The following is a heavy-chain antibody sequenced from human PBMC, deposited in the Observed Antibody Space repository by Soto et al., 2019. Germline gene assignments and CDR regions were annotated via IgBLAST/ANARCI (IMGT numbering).Heavy chain of an antibody. D-gene: IGHD3-22*01. J-gene: IGHJ4*02. Sequence: ASVKVSCKASGYTFTSYGISWVRQAPGQGLEWMGWISAYNGNTNYAQKLQGRVTMTTDTSTSTAYMELRSLRSDDTAVYYCARGSRGKYYYDSSVTRFDYWGQGTLVTVSS. CDR3: ARGSRGKYYYDSSVTRFDY. CDR2: ISAYNGNT. CDR1: GYTFTSYG. V-gene: IGHV1-18*01.